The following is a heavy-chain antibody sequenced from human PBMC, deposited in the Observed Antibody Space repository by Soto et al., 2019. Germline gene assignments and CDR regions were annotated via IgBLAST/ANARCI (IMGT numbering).Heavy chain of an antibody. CDR3: EESRFFFDY. CDR2: IKVDNGDT. D-gene: IGHD3-10*01. J-gene: IGHJ4*02. Sequence: QVHLVQSGGEVKKPGAAVKVSCKASGYTLKNYGIGWVRQAPGLGPAWAGWIKVDNGDTKYAEKIQGRVTFTTDTSTSTGYMGLRNLRSCDTAFYYREESRFFFDYWGQGTLVTVSS. CDR1: GYTLKNYG. V-gene: IGHV1-18*01.